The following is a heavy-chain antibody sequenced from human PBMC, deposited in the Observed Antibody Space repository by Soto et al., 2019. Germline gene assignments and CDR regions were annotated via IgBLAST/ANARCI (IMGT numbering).Heavy chain of an antibody. J-gene: IGHJ6*02. CDR2: IYYSGST. Sequence: SETLSLTCTVSGGSISSSSYYWGWIRQPPXKGLEWIGSIYYSGSTYYNPSLKSRVTISVDTSKNQFSLKLSSVTAADTAVYYCARRFDDYSKGEDYYGMDVWGQGATVTVSS. V-gene: IGHV4-39*01. CDR1: GGSISSSSYY. D-gene: IGHD4-4*01. CDR3: ARRFDDYSKGEDYYGMDV.